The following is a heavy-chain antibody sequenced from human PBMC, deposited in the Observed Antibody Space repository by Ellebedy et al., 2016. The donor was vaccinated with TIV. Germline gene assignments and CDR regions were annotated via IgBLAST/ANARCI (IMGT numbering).Heavy chain of an antibody. V-gene: IGHV3-30*04. J-gene: IGHJ4*02. Sequence: GGSLRLSCAASGFTFSNYPMHWVRQAPGKGLEWVAVISYDGSNKYNADSVKGRFTISRDNSKNTLYLQMNSLRAEDTAVYFCARPTKEESSSWYFDYWGQGTLVTVSS. CDR3: ARPTKEESSSWYFDY. D-gene: IGHD6-13*01. CDR2: ISYDGSNK. CDR1: GFTFSNYP.